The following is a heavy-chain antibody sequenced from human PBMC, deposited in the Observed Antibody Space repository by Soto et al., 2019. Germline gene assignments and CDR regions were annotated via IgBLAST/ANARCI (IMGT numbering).Heavy chain of an antibody. J-gene: IGHJ1*01. CDR1: SGSFSGYY. CDR3: AIYDSSGSRGFQH. V-gene: IGHV4-34*09. Sequence: PSETLSLTCAVYSGSFSGYYWSWIRQPPGKGLEWIGEINHSGSTNYNPSLKSRVTISVDTSKNQFSLKLSSVTAADTAVYYCAIYDSSGSRGFQHWGQGTLVTVSS. D-gene: IGHD3-22*01. CDR2: INHSGST.